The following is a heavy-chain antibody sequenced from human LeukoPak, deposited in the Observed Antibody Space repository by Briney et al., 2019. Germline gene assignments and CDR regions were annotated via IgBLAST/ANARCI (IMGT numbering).Heavy chain of an antibody. D-gene: IGHD3-10*02. J-gene: IGHJ6*04. Sequence: GGSLRLSCAASGFTFSSYGMSWVRQAPGKGLEWVAIVNQGGTQNYYVDSVKGRFTISRDNAENSLYLQMNSLRAEDTAVYYCAELGITMIGGVWGKGTAVTISS. V-gene: IGHV3-7*01. CDR2: VNQGGTQN. CDR1: GFTFSSYG. CDR3: AELGITMIGGV.